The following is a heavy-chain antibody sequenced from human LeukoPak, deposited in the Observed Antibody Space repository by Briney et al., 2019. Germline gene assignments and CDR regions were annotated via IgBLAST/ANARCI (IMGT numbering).Heavy chain of an antibody. CDR3: ASGGSGWFNY. CDR2: IYYSGNT. CDR1: GGSISTYY. D-gene: IGHD6-19*01. J-gene: IGHJ4*02. V-gene: IGHV4-59*12. Sequence: SETLSLTCTVSGGSISTYYWSWIRQPPGKGLEWIGYIYYSGNTNYNPSLKSRVTISVDTSKNQFSLKLSSVTAADTALYYCASGGSGWFNYWGQGTLVTVSS.